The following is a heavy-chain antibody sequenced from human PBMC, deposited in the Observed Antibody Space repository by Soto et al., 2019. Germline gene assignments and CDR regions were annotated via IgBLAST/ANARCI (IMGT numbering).Heavy chain of an antibody. CDR2: IYYSGST. CDR3: ARQTGYYGSGSYYRHYYYGMDV. CDR1: GGSISSYY. J-gene: IGHJ6*02. Sequence: SETLSLTCTVSGGSISSYYWSWIRQPPGKGLEWIGYIYYSGSTNYNPSLKSRVTISVDTSKNQFSLKLSSVTAADTAVYYCARQTGYYGSGSYYRHYYYGMDVWGQGTTVTVSS. V-gene: IGHV4-59*01. D-gene: IGHD3-10*01.